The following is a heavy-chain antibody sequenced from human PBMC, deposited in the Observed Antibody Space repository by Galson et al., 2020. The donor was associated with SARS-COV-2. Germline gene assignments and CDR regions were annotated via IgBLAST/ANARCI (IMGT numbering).Heavy chain of an antibody. Sequence: GESLKISCKGSGYSFTSYWIGWVRQMPGKGLEWMGIIYPGDSDTRYSPSFQGQVTISADKSISTAYLQWSSLKASDTAMYYCARLRFLYGSGSYYNGGMDVWGQGTTVTVSS. CDR2: IYPGDSDT. V-gene: IGHV5-51*01. J-gene: IGHJ6*02. D-gene: IGHD3-10*01. CDR3: ARLRFLYGSGSYYNGGMDV. CDR1: GYSFTSYW.